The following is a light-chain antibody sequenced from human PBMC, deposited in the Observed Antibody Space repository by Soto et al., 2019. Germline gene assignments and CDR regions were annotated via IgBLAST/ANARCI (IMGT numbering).Light chain of an antibody. CDR1: SSDVGGYNY. CDR3: SSYAGSSNV. Sequence: QSVLTQPPSASGSPGQSVAISCTGTSSDVGGYNYVSWYQQHPGEAPKLMIHEVNKRPSGVPDRFSGSKSGNTASLTVSGLQAEDEADYYCSSYAGSSNVFGTGTKVTVL. V-gene: IGLV2-8*01. J-gene: IGLJ1*01. CDR2: EVN.